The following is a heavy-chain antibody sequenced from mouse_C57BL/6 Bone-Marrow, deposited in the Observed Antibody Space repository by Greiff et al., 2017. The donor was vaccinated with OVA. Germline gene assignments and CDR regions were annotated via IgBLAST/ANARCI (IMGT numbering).Heavy chain of an antibody. Sequence: QVQLQQSGPGLVQPSQSLPITCTVSGFSLTSYGVHWVRQSPGKGLEWLGVIWRGGSTDYNAAFMSRLSITKDNSKSQVFFKMNSLQADDTAIYYCAKMDGYYVGWYFDVWGTGTTVTVSS. CDR2: IWRGGST. J-gene: IGHJ1*03. D-gene: IGHD2-3*01. CDR3: AKMDGYYVGWYFDV. V-gene: IGHV2-5*01. CDR1: GFSLTSYG.